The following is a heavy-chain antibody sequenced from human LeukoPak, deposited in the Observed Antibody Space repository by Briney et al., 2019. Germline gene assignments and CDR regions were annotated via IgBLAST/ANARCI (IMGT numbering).Heavy chain of an antibody. CDR1: GGSISSYY. CDR2: IYYSGST. D-gene: IGHD3-22*01. Sequence: SETLSLTCTVSGGSISSYYWSWIRQPPGKGLEWIGYIYYSGSTNYNPSLKSRVTMSVDTSKNQFSLKLSSVTAADTAVYYCARDRVHSSALWRFDPWGPGTLVTVSS. V-gene: IGHV4-59*01. J-gene: IGHJ5*02. CDR3: ARDRVHSSALWRFDP.